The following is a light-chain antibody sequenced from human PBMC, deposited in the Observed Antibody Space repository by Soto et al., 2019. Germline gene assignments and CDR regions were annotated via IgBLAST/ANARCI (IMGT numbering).Light chain of an antibody. V-gene: IGKV1-33*01. CDR1: HDISNY. CDR3: QQNDNLPRT. Sequence: DIQMTQSPSSLYASVGDRVTITCHASHDISNYFNWYQHKPGKAPKLLIHSAYTLDTGFPSRFSGSGSGTDFTFTISSRQPEDIATYYGQQNDNLPRTFGPGPKVDIK. CDR2: SAY. J-gene: IGKJ3*01.